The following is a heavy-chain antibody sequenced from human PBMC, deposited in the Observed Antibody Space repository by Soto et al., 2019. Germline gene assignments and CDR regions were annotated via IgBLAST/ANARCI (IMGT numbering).Heavy chain of an antibody. J-gene: IGHJ3*01. Sequence: SVKVSCEASGYTVTCYYMHWVRQAPGQGLEWMGWINPNSGGTNYAQKFQGRVTMTRDTSISTADMELSRLRSDDPAEYYCSTESHGGYRSAPGGVDASDLWGTGTLVT. CDR3: STESHGGYRSAPGGVDASDL. CDR2: INPNSGGT. V-gene: IGHV1-2*02. D-gene: IGHD5-12*01. CDR1: GYTVTCYY.